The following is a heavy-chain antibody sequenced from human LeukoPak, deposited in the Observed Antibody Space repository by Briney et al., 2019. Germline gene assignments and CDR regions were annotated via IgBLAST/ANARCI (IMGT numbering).Heavy chain of an antibody. CDR2: ISWNSGSI. D-gene: IGHD6-19*01. J-gene: IGHJ4*02. Sequence: GGSLRLSCAASGFTFDDYAMHWVRQAPGKGLEWVSGISWNSGSIGYADSVKGRFTISRDNAKSSLYLQMNSLRAEDTALYYCAKDLNWDSSGLYFDYWGQGTLVTVSS. CDR1: GFTFDDYA. CDR3: AKDLNWDSSGLYFDY. V-gene: IGHV3-9*01.